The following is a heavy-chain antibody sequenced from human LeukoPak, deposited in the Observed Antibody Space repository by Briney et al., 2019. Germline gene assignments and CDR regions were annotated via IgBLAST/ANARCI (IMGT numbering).Heavy chain of an antibody. CDR1: GFSFSVHA. Sequence: GGSLRLSCAASGFSFSVHAMSWVRQAPGKGLEWVSGIGSDGSTHYADSVEGRFTISRDNSKNTLYLQMNSLRAEDTAVYHCAKDLDSSGDYSYRYWGQGTLVTVSS. D-gene: IGHD3-22*01. CDR2: IGSDGST. V-gene: IGHV3-23*01. CDR3: AKDLDSSGDYSYRY. J-gene: IGHJ4*02.